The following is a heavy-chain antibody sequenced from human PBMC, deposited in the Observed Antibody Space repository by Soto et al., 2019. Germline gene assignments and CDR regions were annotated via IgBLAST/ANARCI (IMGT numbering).Heavy chain of an antibody. D-gene: IGHD5-12*01. CDR3: AKVMEVATLSRRAWYFDL. J-gene: IGHJ2*01. CDR2: ISYDGSNK. V-gene: IGHV3-30*18. CDR1: GFTFSSYG. Sequence: QVQLVESGGGVVQPGRSLRLSCAASGFTFSSYGMHWVRQAPGKGLEWVAVISYDGSNKYYADSVKGRFTISRDNSKNTXXLHMNSLRAEDTAVYYCAKVMEVATLSRRAWYFDLWGRGTLVTVSS.